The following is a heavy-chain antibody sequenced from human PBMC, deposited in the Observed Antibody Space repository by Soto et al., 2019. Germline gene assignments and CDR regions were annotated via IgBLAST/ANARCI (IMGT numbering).Heavy chain of an antibody. CDR3: ARDNKYYYILTGYIDNYCDCMDV. D-gene: IGHD3-9*01. Sequence: GSLRLSCAASGFTVSSNYMSWVRQAPGKGLEWVSVIYSSGSTYYADSVKGRFTISRHNSKNTLYLQMNSLRAEDTAVYYCARDNKYYYILTGYIDNYCDCMDVWRQGTTVTVAS. CDR2: IYSSGST. J-gene: IGHJ6*01. V-gene: IGHV3-53*01. CDR1: GFTVSSNY.